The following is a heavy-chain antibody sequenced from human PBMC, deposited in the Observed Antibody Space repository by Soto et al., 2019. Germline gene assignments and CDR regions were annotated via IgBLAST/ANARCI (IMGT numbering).Heavy chain of an antibody. CDR2: ISGSGGST. D-gene: IGHD2-2*02. Sequence: EAQLLESGGGLVQPGGSLRLSCAASGFTFSSYAMSWVRQAPGKGLEWVSAISGSGGSTYYADSVKGRFTISRDNSKNTLYLQMNSLRAEDTAVYYCAKALGYCSSTSCYTDYYYYYGMDVWGQGTTVTVSS. CDR1: GFTFSSYA. J-gene: IGHJ6*02. V-gene: IGHV3-23*01. CDR3: AKALGYCSSTSCYTDYYYYYGMDV.